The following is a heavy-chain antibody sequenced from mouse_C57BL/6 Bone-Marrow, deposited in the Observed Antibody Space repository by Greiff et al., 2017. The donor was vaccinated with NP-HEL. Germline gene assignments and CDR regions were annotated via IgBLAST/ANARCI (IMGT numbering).Heavy chain of an antibody. CDR1: GYTFTSYW. Sequence: QVQLQQPGAELVKPGASVKMSCKASGYTFTSYWITWVKQRPGQGLEWIGDIYPGSGSTNYNEKFKSKATLTVDTSSSTASMQLSSLTSEDSAVYYCAREGYYGSSPFDVWGTGTTVTVSS. CDR2: IYPGSGST. D-gene: IGHD1-1*01. V-gene: IGHV1-55*01. CDR3: AREGYYGSSPFDV. J-gene: IGHJ1*03.